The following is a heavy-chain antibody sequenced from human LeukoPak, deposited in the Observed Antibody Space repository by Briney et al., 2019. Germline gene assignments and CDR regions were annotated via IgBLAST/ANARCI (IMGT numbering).Heavy chain of an antibody. V-gene: IGHV4-59*02. CDR3: ARGVVAAPQAFDY. J-gene: IGHJ4*02. CDR2: IHHTGST. Sequence: SQTESLTGALCVGSDRGFYWRWIRQPPARGLEWSGYIHHTGSTNYNPYLKSQVTISVDTSQNQCTLMLSSVTAAYSAVYYCARGVVAAPQAFDYWGQGTLVAVSS. D-gene: IGHD2-15*01. CDR1: VGSDRGFY.